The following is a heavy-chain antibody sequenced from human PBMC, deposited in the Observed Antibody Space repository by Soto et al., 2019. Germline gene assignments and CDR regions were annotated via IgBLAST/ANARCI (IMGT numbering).Heavy chain of an antibody. D-gene: IGHD5-12*01. CDR3: GKAGEVTLVRISLAK. V-gene: IGHV3-23*01. CDR2: VGGSGDGT. CDR1: GFTFRTYT. J-gene: IGHJ4*02. Sequence: PGVPRRLSGCASGFTFRTYTTTWVRQAPGKGREWVSSVGGSGDGTYYADSVKGRFTISRDNYKNTLYLQMKSLRAEYTAIYYCGKAGEVTLVRISLAKWGQGTLVTVSS.